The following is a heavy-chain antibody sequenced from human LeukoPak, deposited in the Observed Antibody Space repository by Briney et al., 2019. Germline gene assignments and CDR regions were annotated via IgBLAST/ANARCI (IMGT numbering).Heavy chain of an antibody. J-gene: IGHJ6*02. CDR3: ARVERRFYYGMDV. Sequence: ASVKVSCKASGYTFTSYYMHWVRQAPGQGLEWMGIINPSGGSTSYAQKFQGRVTITRDTSASTAYMELSSLRSEDTAVYYCARVERRFYYGMDVWGQGTTVTVSS. D-gene: IGHD1-1*01. CDR2: INPSGGST. CDR1: GYTFTSYY. V-gene: IGHV1-46*01.